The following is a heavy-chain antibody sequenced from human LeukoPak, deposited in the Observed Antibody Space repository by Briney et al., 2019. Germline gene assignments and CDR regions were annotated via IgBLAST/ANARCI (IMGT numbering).Heavy chain of an antibody. CDR1: GFTFRSYD. D-gene: IGHD6-19*01. J-gene: IGHJ4*02. V-gene: IGHV3-13*01. CDR2: VGISGDT. Sequence: GGSLRLSCAASGFTFRSYDMHWVRQVTGKGLEWVSAVGISGDTYYAGSVKGRFTISRENSKNSLYLQMNSLTAGDTAVYYCVRGGIQVSGIDEIDYWGQGALVTVSS. CDR3: VRGGIQVSGIDEIDY.